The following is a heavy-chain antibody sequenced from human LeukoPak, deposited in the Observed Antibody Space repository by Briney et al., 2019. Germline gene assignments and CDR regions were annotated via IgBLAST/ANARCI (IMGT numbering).Heavy chain of an antibody. Sequence: GGSLRLSCAASGFTFSDYYVTWIRQTPGKGLEWVSYISTTGTTIHYADSVKGRFTVSRDNPKNTLYLQMNSLRAEDTAVYYCAKGLHALYCSSTSCPYYFDYWGQGTLVTVSS. CDR1: GFTFSDYY. CDR2: ISTTGTTI. J-gene: IGHJ4*02. D-gene: IGHD2-2*01. V-gene: IGHV3-11*01. CDR3: AKGLHALYCSSTSCPYYFDY.